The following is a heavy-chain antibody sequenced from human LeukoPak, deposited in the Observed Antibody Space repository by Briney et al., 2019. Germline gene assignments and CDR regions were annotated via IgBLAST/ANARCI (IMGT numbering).Heavy chain of an antibody. CDR1: GGTFSSYA. Sequence: GSSVKVSCKASGGTFSSYAISWGRQAPGQGLEWMGRIIPIFSTSNYAQKFQGRVTINKDESMSTAYMELSSLRSEYTAVYYCASSGYVPGFDYWGQGTLVTVSS. D-gene: IGHD5-12*01. CDR3: ASSGYVPGFDY. J-gene: IGHJ4*02. CDR2: IIPIFSTS. V-gene: IGHV1-69*05.